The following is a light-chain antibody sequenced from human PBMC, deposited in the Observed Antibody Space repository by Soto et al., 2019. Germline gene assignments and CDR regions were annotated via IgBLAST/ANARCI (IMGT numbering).Light chain of an antibody. V-gene: IGKV3-11*01. CDR2: DAS. CDR1: ATVSSY. CDR3: QQRSNWPLT. J-gene: IGKJ4*01. Sequence: EIVLTQSPATLSLSPGERATLSCRARATVSSYLAWYQQKPGQAPRLLIYDASNRATGIPARFSGSGSGTDFTLTISILEPEDFAVYYCQQRSNWPLTFGGGTKVEIK.